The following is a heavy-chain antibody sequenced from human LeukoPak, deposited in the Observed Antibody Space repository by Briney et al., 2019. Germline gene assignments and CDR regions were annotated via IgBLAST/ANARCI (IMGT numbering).Heavy chain of an antibody. CDR1: GGTFGSYA. J-gene: IGHJ6*02. CDR3: AREWFGELSAYYYYYYGMDV. Sequence: SVKVSCKASGGTFGSYAISWVRQAPGQGLEWMGRIIPILGIANYAQKFQGRVTITADKSTSTAYMELSSLRSEDTAVYYCAREWFGELSAYYYYYYGMDVWGQGTTVTVSS. V-gene: IGHV1-69*04. D-gene: IGHD3-10*01. CDR2: IIPILGIA.